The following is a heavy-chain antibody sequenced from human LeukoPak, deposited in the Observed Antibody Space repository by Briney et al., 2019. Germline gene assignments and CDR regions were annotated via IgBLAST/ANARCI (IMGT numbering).Heavy chain of an antibody. CDR1: GFTFSSYA. D-gene: IGHD5-18*01. J-gene: IGHJ4*02. V-gene: IGHV3-23*01. CDR3: AKDALDTAMVTGDY. Sequence: GCSLSLSCAASGFTFSSYAMSWLRQAPPKGLEWVSAISGSGGSTYYADSVKGRFTISRDNSKNTLYLQMNSLRAEDTAVYYCAKDALDTAMVTGDYWGQGTLVTVSS. CDR2: ISGSGGST.